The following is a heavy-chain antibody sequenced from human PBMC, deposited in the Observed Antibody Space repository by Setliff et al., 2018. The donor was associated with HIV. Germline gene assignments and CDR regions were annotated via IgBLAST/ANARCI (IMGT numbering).Heavy chain of an antibody. D-gene: IGHD2-8*01. CDR3: ARGPSRLMVYSVPRGAFDI. CDR1: GGSITSSSYY. CDR2: VYYSGST. J-gene: IGHJ3*02. Sequence: SETLSLTCTVSGGSITSSSYYWGWVRQPPGKGLEWIGSVYYSGSTYYNPSLKSRVTTSVDTTKNQLSLNLSSVTAADTAVYYCARGPSRLMVYSVPRGAFDIWGQGTKVTVSS. V-gene: IGHV4-39*07.